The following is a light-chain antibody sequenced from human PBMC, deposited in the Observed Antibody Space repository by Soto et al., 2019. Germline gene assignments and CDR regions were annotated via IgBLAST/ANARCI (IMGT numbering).Light chain of an antibody. CDR2: DAS. CDR1: QSVNIY. J-gene: IGKJ5*01. CDR3: QQYYSTPIT. Sequence: EIVLTQSPATVSLSPGERVTLSCRASQSVNIYLAWYQQKPGQAPRLLIYDASNRATGVPARFSGSGSETDFTLTISSLKAEDVAVYYCQQYYSTPITFGQGTRLEIK. V-gene: IGKV3-11*01.